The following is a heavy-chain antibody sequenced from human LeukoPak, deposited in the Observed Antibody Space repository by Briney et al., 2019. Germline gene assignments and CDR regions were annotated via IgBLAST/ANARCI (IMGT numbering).Heavy chain of an antibody. Sequence: ASVKVSCKASGYTFTCYYMHWVRQAPGQGLEWVGWINPNSGGTNYAQKFQGRVTMTRDTSISTANMELNRLRSDDTAVYYCARMRVGYCSSTSCYWFDPWGQGTLVTVSS. J-gene: IGHJ5*02. D-gene: IGHD2-2*01. CDR1: GYTFTCYY. CDR2: INPNSGGT. CDR3: ARMRVGYCSSTSCYWFDP. V-gene: IGHV1-2*02.